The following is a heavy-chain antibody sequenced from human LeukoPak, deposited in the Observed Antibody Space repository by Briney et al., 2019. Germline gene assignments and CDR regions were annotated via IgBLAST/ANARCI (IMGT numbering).Heavy chain of an antibody. V-gene: IGHV4-39*01. CDR1: GGSIIISGYY. CDR3: ARQNYDEVNYYYYGLDV. Sequence: SETLSLTCTVSGGSIIISGYYWGWIRQPPGKGLEWIGSIYYSGSTYYSPSLQSRVTISVDTSKNQFSLKLRSVTAADTAVYYCARQNYDEVNYYYYGLDVWGQGTTVTVSS. J-gene: IGHJ6*02. D-gene: IGHD3-3*01. CDR2: IYYSGST.